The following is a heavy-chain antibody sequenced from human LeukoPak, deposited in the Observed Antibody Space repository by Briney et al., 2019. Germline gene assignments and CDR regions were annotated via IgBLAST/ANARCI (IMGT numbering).Heavy chain of an antibody. J-gene: IGHJ4*02. CDR1: GDSVSSYW. D-gene: IGHD5-18*01. V-gene: IGHV5-51*01. CDR2: IYPGYSDT. Sequence: GESRNIYCRWSGDSVSSYWIGWVRQIPGEFLDFMGIIYPGYSDTRDSLFFHFPISIFAYKSISTAYLHCISLTASDTAMYYCARHKTAMAPYYRGQGTLVTVSS. CDR3: ARHKTAMAPYY.